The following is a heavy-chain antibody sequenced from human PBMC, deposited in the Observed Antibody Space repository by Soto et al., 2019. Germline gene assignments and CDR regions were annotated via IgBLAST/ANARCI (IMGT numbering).Heavy chain of an antibody. CDR1: GFAFKNYG. D-gene: IGHD2-2*01. CDR3: AREDSIIIPAVSDF. V-gene: IGHV3-21*01. J-gene: IGHJ4*02. CDR2: ISKSDYT. Sequence: GGSLRLSCRVSGFAFKNYGINWVRQAPGKGLEWVSSISKSDYTYYSDSVKGRFTISRDNAKNSVSLQMNTLRVEDTAVYYCAREDSIIIPAVSDFWGQGTLVTVSS.